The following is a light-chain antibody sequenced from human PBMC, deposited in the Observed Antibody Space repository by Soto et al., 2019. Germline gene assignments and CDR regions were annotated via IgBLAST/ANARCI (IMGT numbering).Light chain of an antibody. Sequence: EIVLTQSPATLSLSPGERATLSCRASQSVSSYLAWYQKKPGQAPRLLIYDASNRATGIPARFSGSASRTYVTRTISSIAPEEFGVDYCQQRSTSTCTFGQGTKLEIK. CDR1: QSVSSY. V-gene: IGKV3-11*01. J-gene: IGKJ2*02. CDR2: DAS. CDR3: QQRSTSTCT.